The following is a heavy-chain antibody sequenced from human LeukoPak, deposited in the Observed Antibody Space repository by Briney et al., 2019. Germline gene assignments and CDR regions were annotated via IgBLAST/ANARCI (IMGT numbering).Heavy chain of an antibody. D-gene: IGHD3-22*01. CDR2: IIPILGIA. J-gene: IGHJ5*02. CDR3: ARDHPLTMIVVEPHWFDP. V-gene: IGHV1-69*04. CDR1: GCTFSSYA. Sequence: SVKVSCKASGCTFSSYAISWMRQAPGQGLEWMGRIIPILGIANYAQKFQGRVTITADKSTSTAYMELSSLRSEDAAVYYFARDHPLTMIVVEPHWFDPGGKGTLVTVSS.